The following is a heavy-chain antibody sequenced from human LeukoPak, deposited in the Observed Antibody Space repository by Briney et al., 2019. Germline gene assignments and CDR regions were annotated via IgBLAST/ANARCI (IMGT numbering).Heavy chain of an antibody. D-gene: IGHD6-19*01. CDR2: FDPEAGAT. V-gene: IGHV1-24*01. Sequence: GASVKVSCKVSGHSLTELSIHWVWQAPGKGLEWMGGFDPEAGATLYAQSFQDRVIMTEDTSIDTTYMELTSLRSDDTAVYFCATDLAVAASGGFDYWGQGTLITVSS. CDR1: GHSLTELS. CDR3: ATDLAVAASGGFDY. J-gene: IGHJ4*02.